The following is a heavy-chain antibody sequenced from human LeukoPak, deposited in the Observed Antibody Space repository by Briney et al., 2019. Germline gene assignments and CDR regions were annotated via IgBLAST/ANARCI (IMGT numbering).Heavy chain of an antibody. J-gene: IGHJ4*02. V-gene: IGHV1-69*05. CDR2: IIPIFGTA. CDR3: ARAATYYYDSSGYYYFDY. CDR1: GGTFSSYP. Sequence: SVKVSCKASGGTFSSYPISWVRQAPGQRLEWRGGIIPIFGTANNAQKFQGRVTNTTDESTNTAYIELSSLRSEATAVYSCARAATYYYDSSGYYYFDYWGQGTLVTDSS. D-gene: IGHD3-22*01.